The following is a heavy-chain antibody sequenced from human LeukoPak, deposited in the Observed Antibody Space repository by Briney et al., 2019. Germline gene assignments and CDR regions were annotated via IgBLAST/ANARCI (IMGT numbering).Heavy chain of an antibody. CDR3: ARAAVAGTARPGFDHLGY. CDR2: IIPIFGIA. CDR1: GGTFSSYA. Sequence: SVKVSCKASGGTFSSYAISWVRQAPGQGLEWMGRIIPIFGIANYAQKFQGRVTITADKSTSTAYMELSSLRSEDTAVYYCARAAVAGTARPGFDHLGYWGQGTLVTVSS. D-gene: IGHD6-19*01. J-gene: IGHJ4*02. V-gene: IGHV1-69*04.